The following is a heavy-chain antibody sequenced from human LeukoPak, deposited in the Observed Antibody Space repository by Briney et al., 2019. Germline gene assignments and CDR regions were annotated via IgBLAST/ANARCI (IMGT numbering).Heavy chain of an antibody. V-gene: IGHV4-34*01. J-gene: IGHJ4*02. CDR1: GGSFSGYY. CDR3: ARGNLYDYVWGSYRPYYFDY. CDR2: INHSGST. Sequence: SETLSLTCAVYGGSFSGYYWSWIRQPPGKGLEWIGEINHSGSTNYNPSLKSRVTISVDTSKNQFPLKLSSVTAADTAVYYCARGNLYDYVWGSYRPYYFDYWGQGTLVTVSS. D-gene: IGHD3-16*02.